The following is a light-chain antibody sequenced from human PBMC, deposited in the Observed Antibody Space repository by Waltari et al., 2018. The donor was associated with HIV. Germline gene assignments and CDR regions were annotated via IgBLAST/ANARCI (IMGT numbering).Light chain of an antibody. CDR2: DVN. CDR1: SSDVGPYNY. V-gene: IGLV2-11*01. CDR3: SSYAGRDTPNWV. Sequence: QSALTQPRSVSESPGQSVTISCPGTSSDVGPYNYASWYRQYPGTAPKLIIFDVNKRPSGIPDRFSGSKSGNTASLTISGLQGEDEADYYCSSYAGRDTPNWVFGGGTKLTVL. J-gene: IGLJ3*02.